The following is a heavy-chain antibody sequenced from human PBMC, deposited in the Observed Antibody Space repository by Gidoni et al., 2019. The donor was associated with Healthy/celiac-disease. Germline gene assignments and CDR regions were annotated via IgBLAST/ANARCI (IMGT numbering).Heavy chain of an antibody. J-gene: IGHJ5*02. CDR3: AREVPQRNSSGWYGGWFDP. V-gene: IGHV4-39*02. D-gene: IGHD6-19*01. Sequence: QLQLQESGPGLVKPSETLSLTCTVSGGSISSSSYYWGWIRQPPGKGLEWIGSIYYSGSTYYNPSLKSRVTISVDTSKNQFSLKLSSVTAADTAVYYCAREVPQRNSSGWYGGWFDPWGQGTLVTVSS. CDR1: GGSISSSSYY. CDR2: IYYSGST.